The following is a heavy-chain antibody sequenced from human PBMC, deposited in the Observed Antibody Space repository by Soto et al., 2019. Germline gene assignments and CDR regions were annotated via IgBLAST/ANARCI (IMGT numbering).Heavy chain of an antibody. V-gene: IGHV3-30*18. CDR2: ISYDGSNK. Sequence: LRLSCAASGFTFSSYGMHWVRQAPFKGLEWVAVISYDGSNKYYADSVKGRFTISRDNSKNTLYLQMNSLRAEDTAVYYCAKDIVVVPAAINYYYYYGMDVWGQGTTVTVSS. J-gene: IGHJ6*02. D-gene: IGHD2-2*01. CDR3: AKDIVVVPAAINYYYYYGMDV. CDR1: GFTFSSYG.